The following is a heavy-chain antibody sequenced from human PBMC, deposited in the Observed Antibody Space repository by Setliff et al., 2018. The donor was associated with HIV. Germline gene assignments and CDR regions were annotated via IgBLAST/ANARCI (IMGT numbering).Heavy chain of an antibody. Sequence: GGSLRLSCAASGFTFSNSWMTWVRQAPGKGLEWVANIKKDGSVKFYVDSVKDSFAISRYNAKNSLNLEMNSLRAEDTAIYYCASSRPPDDSSGYLDHWGQGTLVTVSS. CDR1: GFTFSNSW. CDR3: ASSRPPDDSSGYLDH. D-gene: IGHD3-22*01. J-gene: IGHJ4*01. CDR2: IKKDGSVK. V-gene: IGHV3-7*03.